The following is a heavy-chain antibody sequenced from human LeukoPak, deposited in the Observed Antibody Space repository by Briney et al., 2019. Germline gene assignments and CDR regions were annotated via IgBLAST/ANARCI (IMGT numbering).Heavy chain of an antibody. CDR2: IYYSGST. J-gene: IGHJ4*02. CDR3: ARDGPSKMLVPADPFDY. Sequence: PSETLSLTCTVSGGSISSYYWSWIRQPPGKGLEWIGYIYYSGSTNYNPSLKSRVTISVGTSKNQFSLKLSSVTAADTAVYYCARDGPSKMLVPADPFDYWGQGTLVTVSS. D-gene: IGHD2-2*01. CDR1: GGSISSYY. V-gene: IGHV4-59*12.